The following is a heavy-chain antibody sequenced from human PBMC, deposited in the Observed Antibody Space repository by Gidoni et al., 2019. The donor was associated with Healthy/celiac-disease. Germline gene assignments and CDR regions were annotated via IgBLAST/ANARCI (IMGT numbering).Heavy chain of an antibody. V-gene: IGHV1-2*02. D-gene: IGHD6-6*01. Sequence: QVQLAQSAAAVKKPGASVKVSCKASGYTFTGYYMHWLRQAPGQGLGWMGWINPNSGGTNYAQKFHGRVTMTRDTSISTAYMELSRLRSDDTAVYYCLQTYSSSSWAFDYWGQGTLVTVSS. CDR1: GYTFTGYY. CDR3: LQTYSSSSWAFDY. J-gene: IGHJ4*02. CDR2: INPNSGGT.